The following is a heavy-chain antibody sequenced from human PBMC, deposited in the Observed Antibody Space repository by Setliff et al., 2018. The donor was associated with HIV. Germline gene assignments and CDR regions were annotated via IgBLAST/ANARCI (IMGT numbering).Heavy chain of an antibody. CDR3: ARRWKSGATHAAFDF. CDR2: MNPKSGNT. V-gene: IGHV1-8*02. CDR1: GYTFTDYD. J-gene: IGHJ3*01. D-gene: IGHD1-26*01. Sequence: ASVKVSCKASGYTFTDYDINWVRQATGQGLEWMAWMNPKSGNTGYSQKFQGRVTMTRDTFISTIYMELSSLRSEDTAVYYCARRWKSGATHAAFDFWGQGTMVTVSS.